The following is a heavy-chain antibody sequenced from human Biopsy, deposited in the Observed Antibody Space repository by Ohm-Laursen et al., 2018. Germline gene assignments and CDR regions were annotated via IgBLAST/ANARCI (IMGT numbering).Heavy chain of an antibody. CDR1: GYTFTSYD. CDR3: ARVFCTSTTCYGLLDN. CDR2: ISPYNDKT. Sequence: GASVKVSCKVSGYTFTSYDISWVRQAPGQGLEWMGWISPYNDKTSYPPKLQDRVTMTADTSTNTAHMELRSLRSDGTAVYYCARVFCTSTTCYGLLDNWGQGTVVIVSS. J-gene: IGHJ4*02. V-gene: IGHV1-18*01. D-gene: IGHD2/OR15-2a*01.